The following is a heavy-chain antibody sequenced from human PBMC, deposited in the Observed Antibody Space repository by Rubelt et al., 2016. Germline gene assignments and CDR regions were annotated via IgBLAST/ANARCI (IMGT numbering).Heavy chain of an antibody. Sequence: QVQLQESGPGLVKPSETLSLTCTVSGGSISSITYKWAWVRQPPEKGLEWIASIHYSGRTDYNPSLKSRVNISLDTSKNQVSLKLNFVTAADTAVYYCARDLSGYNSYWGQGTLVTVSS. CDR2: IHYSGRT. CDR1: GGSISSITYK. CDR3: ARDLSGYNSY. D-gene: IGHD5-24*01. J-gene: IGHJ4*02. V-gene: IGHV4-39*07.